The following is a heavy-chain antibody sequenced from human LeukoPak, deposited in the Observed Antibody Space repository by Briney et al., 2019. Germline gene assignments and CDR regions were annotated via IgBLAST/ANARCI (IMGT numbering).Heavy chain of an antibody. J-gene: IGHJ3*02. CDR3: ARTAYSSSWYQDAFDI. Sequence: GESLKISCKGSGYSFSSHWIGWVRQMPGKGLEWMGIIYPGDSDTRYSPSFQGQVTISADKSISTAYLQWSSLKASDTAMYYCARTAYSSSWYQDAFDIWGQGTMVTVSS. V-gene: IGHV5-51*01. CDR1: GYSFSSHW. CDR2: IYPGDSDT. D-gene: IGHD6-13*01.